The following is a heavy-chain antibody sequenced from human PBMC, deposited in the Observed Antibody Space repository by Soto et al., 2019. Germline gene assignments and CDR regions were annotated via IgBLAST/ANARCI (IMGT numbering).Heavy chain of an antibody. J-gene: IGHJ6*02. CDR3: AIRSLLRYFDWLSHPYYYYGMDV. CDR2: MNPNSGNT. V-gene: IGHV1-8*01. D-gene: IGHD3-9*01. Sequence: ASVKVSCKASGYTFTSYDINWVRQATGQGLEWMGWMNPNSGNTGYAQKFQGRVTMTRNTSISTAYMELSSLRSEDTAVYYCAIRSLLRYFDWLSHPYYYYGMDVWGQGTTVTVSS. CDR1: GYTFTSYD.